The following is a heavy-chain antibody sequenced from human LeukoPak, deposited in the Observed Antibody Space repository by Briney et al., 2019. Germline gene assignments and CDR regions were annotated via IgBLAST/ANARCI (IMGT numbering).Heavy chain of an antibody. D-gene: IGHD2-21*02. J-gene: IGHJ4*02. Sequence: PGGSLRLSCAASGFTFSNAWMSWVRQAPGKGLEWVAVIWYDGGNKYYADSVKGRFTISRDNSKNTLYLEMNSLRAEDTAVYYCARGLTQIPRLATGLGHWGQGTLVTVSS. CDR2: IWYDGGNK. V-gene: IGHV3-33*08. CDR1: GFTFSNAW. CDR3: ARGLTQIPRLATGLGH.